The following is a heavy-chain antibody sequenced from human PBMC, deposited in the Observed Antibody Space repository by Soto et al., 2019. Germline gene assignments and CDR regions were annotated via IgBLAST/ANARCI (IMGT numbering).Heavy chain of an antibody. CDR1: GFTFSSYA. CDR3: AVEGSSYYFDY. Sequence: GGSLRLSCAASGFTFSSYAMSWVRQAPGKGLEWVSAISGSGGSTYYADSVKGRFTISRDNSKNPLYLQMNSLIAEDTAVYYCAVEGSSYYFDYWGQGTLVTVSS. V-gene: IGHV3-23*01. CDR2: ISGSGGST. D-gene: IGHD6-6*01. J-gene: IGHJ4*02.